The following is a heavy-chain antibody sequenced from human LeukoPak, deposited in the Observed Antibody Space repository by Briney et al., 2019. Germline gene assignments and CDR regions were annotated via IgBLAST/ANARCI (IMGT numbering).Heavy chain of an antibody. V-gene: IGHV1-69*06. J-gene: IGHJ4*02. CDR1: GGTFSSYA. Sequence: SVKVSCKASGGTFSSYAISWVRQAPGQGLEWMGGIIPIFGTANYAQKFQGRVTITADKSTSTAYMELSSLRSDDTAVYYCARADPSTVVTPVDYWGQGTLVTVSS. CDR3: ARADPSTVVTPVDY. CDR2: IIPIFGTA. D-gene: IGHD4-23*01.